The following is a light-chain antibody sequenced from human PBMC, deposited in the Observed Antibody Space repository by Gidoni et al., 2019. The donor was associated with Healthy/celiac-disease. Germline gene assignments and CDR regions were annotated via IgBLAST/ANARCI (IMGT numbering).Light chain of an antibody. CDR2: GAS. Sequence: EIVLTQSPGTLSLSPGERATLSCRASQSVSSSYLAWYQQKPGQAPMLLISGASSRATGIPDRFSGSGSGTDFTLTISRLEPEDFAVYYCQQYGSSRWALGQGTKVEIK. V-gene: IGKV3-20*01. CDR1: QSVSSSY. J-gene: IGKJ1*01. CDR3: QQYGSSRWA.